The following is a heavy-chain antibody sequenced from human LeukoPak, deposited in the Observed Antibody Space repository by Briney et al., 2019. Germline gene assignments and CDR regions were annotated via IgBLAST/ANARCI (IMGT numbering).Heavy chain of an antibody. J-gene: IGHJ3*02. CDR3: AGGYANHDAFDI. V-gene: IGHV4-59*01. D-gene: IGHD1-1*01. CDR2: IYYSGST. Sequence: SETLSLTCTVSGGSISSYYWSWIRQPPGKGLEWIGYIYYSGSTNYNPSLKSRVTISVDTSKNQSSLKLSSVTAADTAVYYCAGGYANHDAFDIWDQGTMVTVSS. CDR1: GGSISSYY.